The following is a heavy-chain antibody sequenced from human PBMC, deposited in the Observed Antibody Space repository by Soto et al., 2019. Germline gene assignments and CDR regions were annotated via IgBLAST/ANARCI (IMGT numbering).Heavy chain of an antibody. J-gene: IGHJ3*02. CDR2: IYTDGSP. D-gene: IGHD3-10*01. CDR3: TRGMVRGVSAFDI. Sequence: VQLVETGGALIQPGGSLRLSCAASGFTVSNNFMSWVRQAPGKALEWVSVIYTDGSPYYTDSVRGRFTISRDDSPNTVFLHMNNLRVEDTAVYYCTRGMVRGVSAFDICGQGTTVTFSS. V-gene: IGHV3-53*02. CDR1: GFTVSNNF.